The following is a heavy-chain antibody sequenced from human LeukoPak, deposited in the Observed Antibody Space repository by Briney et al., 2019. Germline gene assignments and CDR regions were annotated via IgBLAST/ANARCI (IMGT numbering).Heavy chain of an antibody. D-gene: IGHD3-10*01. CDR3: ARSLYYYGSDSFDI. J-gene: IGHJ3*02. CDR2: INHSGST. CDR1: GGSFSGYY. Sequence: PSETLSLTCAVYGGSFSGYYWSWIRQPPGKGLEWIGEINHSGSTNYNPSLKSRVTISLDTSNNQFSLKLSSVTAADTAVYYCARSLYYYGSDSFDIWGQGTMVTVSS. V-gene: IGHV4-34*01.